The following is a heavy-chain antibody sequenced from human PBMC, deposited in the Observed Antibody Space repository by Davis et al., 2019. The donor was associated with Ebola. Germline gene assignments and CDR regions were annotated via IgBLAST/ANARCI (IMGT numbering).Heavy chain of an antibody. Sequence: AASVKVSCKASGYTFTSYGIHWVRQAPGQRLEWMVWINAGNGNANYAQKFRERLTMTRDMSTSTAYMELSSLRFEDTAVYYCAASAGTVGKFDFWGQGTLVTVSS. CDR3: AASAGTVGKFDF. D-gene: IGHD1-14*01. CDR1: GYTFTSYG. J-gene: IGHJ4*02. CDR2: INAGNGNA. V-gene: IGHV1-3*01.